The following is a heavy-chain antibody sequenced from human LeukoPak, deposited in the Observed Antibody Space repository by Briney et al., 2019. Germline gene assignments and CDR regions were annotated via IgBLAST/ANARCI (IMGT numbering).Heavy chain of an antibody. CDR3: AGGLFGSGSYYDF. CDR2: IYSGGST. J-gene: IGHJ4*02. Sequence: PGGSLRLSCAASGFTVSSNYMSWVRQAPGKGLERVSVIYSGGSTYYADSVKGRFTISRDNSKNTLYLQMNSLRAEDTAVYYCAGGLFGSGSYYDFWGQGTLVTVSS. D-gene: IGHD3-10*01. V-gene: IGHV3-53*01. CDR1: GFTVSSNY.